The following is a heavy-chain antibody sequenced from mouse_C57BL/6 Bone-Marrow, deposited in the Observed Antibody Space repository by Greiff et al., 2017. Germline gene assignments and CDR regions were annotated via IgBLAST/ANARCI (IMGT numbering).Heavy chain of an antibody. V-gene: IGHV5-12*01. J-gene: IGHJ3*01. CDR3: ARHSTGTSWFAY. CDR1: GFTFSDYY. CDR2: ISNGGGST. D-gene: IGHD4-1*02. Sequence: EVQVVESGGGLVQPGGSLKLSCAASGFTFSDYYMYWVRQTPEKRLEWVAYISNGGGSTYYPDTVKGRFTISRDNAKNTLYLQMSRLKSEDTAMYYCARHSTGTSWFAYWGQGTLVTVSA.